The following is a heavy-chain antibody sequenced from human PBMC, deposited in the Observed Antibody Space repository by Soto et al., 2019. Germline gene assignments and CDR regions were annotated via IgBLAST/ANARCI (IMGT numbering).Heavy chain of an antibody. CDR1: GGTFSSYA. Sequence: GASVKVSCKASGGTFSSYAISWVRQAPGQGLEWMGGIIPIFGTANYAQKFQGRVTITADESTSTAYMELSSLRSEDTAVYYCAWPLYSGYDGVAYYWGQGTPVTVSS. CDR3: AWPLYSGYDGVAYY. CDR2: IIPIFGTA. D-gene: IGHD5-12*01. V-gene: IGHV1-69*13. J-gene: IGHJ4*02.